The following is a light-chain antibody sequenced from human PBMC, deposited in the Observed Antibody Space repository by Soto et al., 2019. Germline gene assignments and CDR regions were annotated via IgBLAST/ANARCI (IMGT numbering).Light chain of an antibody. Sequence: AIRMTQSPSSFSASTGDRVTITCRASQGISNYLAWYQQKPGKAPKLLIYAASTLQSGVPSRFSGSGSGTDFSLTISYLQSEDFATYYCLQYYGYPRTFGQGTKVEIK. V-gene: IGKV1-8*01. CDR3: LQYYGYPRT. CDR1: QGISNY. J-gene: IGKJ1*01. CDR2: AAS.